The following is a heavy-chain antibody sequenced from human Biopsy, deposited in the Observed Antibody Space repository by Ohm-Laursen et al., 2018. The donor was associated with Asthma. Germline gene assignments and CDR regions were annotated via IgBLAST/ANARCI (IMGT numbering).Heavy chain of an antibody. CDR1: RGSFRGYV. CDR2: IPQGGAT. V-gene: IGHV4-34*01. CDR3: ASGPQWSGLDV. J-gene: IGHJ6*02. D-gene: IGHD2-8*01. Sequence: GTLSLTCAYRGSFRGYVWTWIRQPPGKGLEWIGEIPQGGATTFNPSLKSRVTISIEPSKSQLSLRLTSMTAADTAVYYCASGPQWSGLDVWGQGTTVTVSS.